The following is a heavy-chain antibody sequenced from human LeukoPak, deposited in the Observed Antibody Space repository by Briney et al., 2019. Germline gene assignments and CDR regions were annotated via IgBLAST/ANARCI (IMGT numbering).Heavy chain of an antibody. CDR1: GFTFRNFA. Sequence: GGSLRLSCAASGFTFRNFAMSWVRQAPGKGLEWVSGLSHGGTRTFYAASVKGRFTISRDDSNSTLFLQMDNLKVEDTATYYCAKDIELFMSWGQGTLVIVSS. V-gene: IGHV3-23*01. CDR3: AKDIELFMS. CDR2: LSHGGTRT. J-gene: IGHJ5*02. D-gene: IGHD1-26*01.